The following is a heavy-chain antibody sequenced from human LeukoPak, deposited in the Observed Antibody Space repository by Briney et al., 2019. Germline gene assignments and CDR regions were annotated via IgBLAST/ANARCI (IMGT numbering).Heavy chain of an antibody. D-gene: IGHD3-10*01. CDR3: AKDLFGMVRSFDY. V-gene: IGHV3-30*18. J-gene: IGHJ4*02. CDR2: ISYDGSNK. Sequence: PGGSLRLSCAASGFTFSSYWMHWVRQAPGKGLEWVAVISYDGSNKYYADSVKGRFTISRDNSKNTLYLQMNSLRAEDTAVYYCAKDLFGMVRSFDYWGQGTLVTVSS. CDR1: GFTFSSYW.